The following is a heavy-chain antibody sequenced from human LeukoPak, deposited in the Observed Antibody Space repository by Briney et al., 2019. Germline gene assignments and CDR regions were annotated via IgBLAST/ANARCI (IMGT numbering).Heavy chain of an antibody. Sequence: AASVKVSCKASGGTFSSYAISWVRQAPGQGLEWMGGIIPIFGTANYAQKFQGRVTITTDESTSTAYMELSSLRSEDTAVYYCAAHFSSSWSPNFDYWGQGTLVTVSP. D-gene: IGHD6-13*01. CDR1: GGTFSSYA. CDR2: IIPIFGTA. J-gene: IGHJ4*02. CDR3: AAHFSSSWSPNFDY. V-gene: IGHV1-69*05.